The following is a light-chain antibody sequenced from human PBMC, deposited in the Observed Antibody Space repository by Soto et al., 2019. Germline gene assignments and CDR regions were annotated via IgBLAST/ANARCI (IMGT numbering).Light chain of an antibody. CDR2: GAF. CDR1: QSVSTSS. J-gene: IGKJ1*01. V-gene: IGKV3-20*01. Sequence: EIVLTQSPGTLSLSPGERATLSCRASQSVSTSSLAWYRQKPGQAPRLLIYGAFNRATGIPDRFSGGGSGTDFTLTITRLEPEDFAVYYCQYYGNSPLTFGQGTKVHIK. CDR3: QYYGNSPLT.